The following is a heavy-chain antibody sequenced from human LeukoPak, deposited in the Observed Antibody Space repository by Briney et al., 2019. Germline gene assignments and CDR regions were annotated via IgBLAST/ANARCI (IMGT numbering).Heavy chain of an antibody. CDR2: LYNDENT. J-gene: IGHJ6*02. CDR3: ARDLYNSGRLRGMDV. V-gene: IGHV3-53*01. CDR1: GFTFTSYA. Sequence: GGSLRLSCAASGFTFTSYAMSWVRQAPGKGLEWVSILYNDENTFYADFVKGRFTISRDNSKNTVYLQMNSLRAEDTAVYYCARDLYNSGRLRGMDVWGQGTTVTVSS. D-gene: IGHD3-10*01.